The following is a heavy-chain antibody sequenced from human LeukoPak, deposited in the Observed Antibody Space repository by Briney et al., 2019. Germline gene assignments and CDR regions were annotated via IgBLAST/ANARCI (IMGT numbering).Heavy chain of an antibody. V-gene: IGHV1-46*01. J-gene: IGHJ5*02. CDR1: GYTFTSYY. CDR3: ARDCSSTSCYTGYDYVWGSYRYDWFDP. D-gene: IGHD3-16*02. CDR2: INPSGGST. Sequence: AASVKVSCTASGYTFTSYYMHWVRQAPGQGLEWMGIINPSGGSTSYAQKFQGRVTMTRDTSASTVYMELSSLRSEDTAVYYCARDCSSTSCYTGYDYVWGSYRYDWFDPWGQGTLVTVSS.